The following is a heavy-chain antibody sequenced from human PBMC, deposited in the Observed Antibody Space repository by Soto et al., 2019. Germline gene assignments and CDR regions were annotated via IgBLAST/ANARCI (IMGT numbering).Heavy chain of an antibody. Sequence: SETLSLTCTVSGGSISSYYWSWIRQPPGKGLEWIGYIYYSGSTNYNPSLKSRVTISVDTSKNQFSLKLSSVTAADTAVYYCARVPGEAVVSAPSYYYYMAVWGKGTTVTVSS. CDR2: IYYSGST. CDR3: ARVPGEAVVSAPSYYYYMAV. CDR1: GGSISSYY. V-gene: IGHV4-59*01. D-gene: IGHD3-10*01. J-gene: IGHJ6*03.